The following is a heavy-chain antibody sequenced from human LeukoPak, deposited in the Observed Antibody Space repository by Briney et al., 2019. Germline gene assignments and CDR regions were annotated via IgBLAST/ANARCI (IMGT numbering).Heavy chain of an antibody. CDR2: ISGSGGST. V-gene: IGHV3-23*01. Sequence: GGSLRLSCAASGFTFSSYAMSWVRQAPGKGLEWVSAISGSGGSTYYADSVKGRFTISRDNAKNSLYLQMNSLRAEDTAVYYCARSPEITMIVVVDAFDIWGQGTMVTVSS. CDR1: GFTFSSYA. D-gene: IGHD3-22*01. J-gene: IGHJ3*02. CDR3: ARSPEITMIVVVDAFDI.